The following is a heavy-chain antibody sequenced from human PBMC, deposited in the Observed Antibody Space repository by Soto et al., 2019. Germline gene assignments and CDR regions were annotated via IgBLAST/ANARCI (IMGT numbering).Heavy chain of an antibody. V-gene: IGHV3-30*04. CDR3: AKGRGYSGYFNGETDS. CDR2: ISYDGRDE. J-gene: IGHJ4*02. CDR1: GFTFSSYA. D-gene: IGHD5-12*01. Sequence: VQLVESGGGVVQPGRSLRLSCAASGFTFSSYAVQWVRQAPGKGLEWVAIISYDGRDEDYADSVKGRFTISRDNSRSTLYLQMNSLRPEDTAVYYCAKGRGYSGYFNGETDSWGQGILVTVSS.